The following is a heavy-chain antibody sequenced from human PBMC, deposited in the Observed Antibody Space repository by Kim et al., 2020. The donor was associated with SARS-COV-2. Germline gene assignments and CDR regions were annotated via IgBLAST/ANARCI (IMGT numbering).Heavy chain of an antibody. V-gene: IGHV3-21*01. Sequence: GGSLRLSCAASGFTFSSYSMNWVRQAPGKGLEWVSSISSSSSYIYYADSVKGRFTISRDNAKNSLYLQMNSLRAEDTAVYYCAGLTREISGRQWLVREYYYYGMDVWGQGTTVTVSS. CDR3: AGLTREISGRQWLVREYYYYGMDV. CDR2: ISSSSSYI. CDR1: GFTFSSYS. D-gene: IGHD6-19*01. J-gene: IGHJ6*02.